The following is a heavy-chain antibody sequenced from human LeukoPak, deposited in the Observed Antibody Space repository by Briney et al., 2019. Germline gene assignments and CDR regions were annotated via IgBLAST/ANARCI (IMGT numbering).Heavy chain of an antibody. D-gene: IGHD5-18*01. CDR2: INPSGGST. CDR3: ARACQEYSYGLRGMADY. Sequence: GASVKVSCKASGYTFTSYYMHWVRQAPGQGLEWMGIINPSGGSTSYAQKFQGRATMTRDTSTSTVYMELSSLRSEDTAVYYCARACQEYSYGLRGMADYWGQGTLVTVSS. V-gene: IGHV1-46*01. CDR1: GYTFTSYY. J-gene: IGHJ4*02.